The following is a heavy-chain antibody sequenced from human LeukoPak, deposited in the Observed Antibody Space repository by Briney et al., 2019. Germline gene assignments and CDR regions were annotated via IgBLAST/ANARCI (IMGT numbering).Heavy chain of an antibody. CDR2: INPSGGST. CDR1: GYTFTSYY. V-gene: IGHV1-46*01. D-gene: IGHD3-10*01. Sequence: ASVKVSCKASGYTFTSYYMHWVRQAPGQGLEWMGIINPSGGSTSYAQKLQGRVTMTTDTSTSTAYMELRSLRSDDTAVYYCARGGGITMVRGLNFDYWGQGTLVTVSS. CDR3: ARGGGITMVRGLNFDY. J-gene: IGHJ4*02.